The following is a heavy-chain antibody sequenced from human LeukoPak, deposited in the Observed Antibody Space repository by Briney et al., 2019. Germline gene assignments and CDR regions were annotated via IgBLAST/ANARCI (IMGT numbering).Heavy chain of an antibody. Sequence: GGSLRLSCAASGFTFSNAWMSWVRQAPGKGLEWVGRIKSKTDGGTTDYAAPVKGRFTISRDDSKNTLYLQMNSLKTEDIAVYYCTTTTDIVVVPAADDAFDIWGQGTMVTVSS. CDR3: TTTTDIVVVPAADDAFDI. J-gene: IGHJ3*02. V-gene: IGHV3-15*01. CDR2: IKSKTDGGTT. D-gene: IGHD2-2*01. CDR1: GFTFSNAW.